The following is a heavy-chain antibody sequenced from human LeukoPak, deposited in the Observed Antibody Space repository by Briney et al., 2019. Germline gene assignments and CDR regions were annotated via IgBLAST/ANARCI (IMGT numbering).Heavy chain of an antibody. CDR1: GYTFTGYY. D-gene: IGHD1-1*01. J-gene: IGHJ6*03. V-gene: IGHV1-2*02. CDR2: INPNSGGT. Sequence: GASVKVSCKASGYTFTGYYMHWVRQAPGQGLEWMGWINPNSGGTNYVQKFQGRVTMTRDTSISTAYMELSRLRSDDTAVYYCARENWNDVHYYYYYMDVWGKGTTVTVSS. CDR3: ARENWNDVHYYYYYMDV.